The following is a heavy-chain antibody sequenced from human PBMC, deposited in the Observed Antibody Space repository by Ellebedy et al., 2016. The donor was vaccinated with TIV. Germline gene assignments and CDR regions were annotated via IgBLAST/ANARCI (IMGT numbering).Heavy chain of an antibody. J-gene: IGHJ4*02. CDR1: GGIFRSNA. CDR2: IIAIFGTP. CDR3: ARHSGYHLSGHFDH. Sequence: ASVKVSCKASGGIFRSNAISWVRQAPGQGLEWIGGIIAIFGTPKYAQKFQGRVTITADESTSTAYMEVSGLRSEDTAMYYCARHSGYHLSGHFDHWGQGSLVTVSA. D-gene: IGHD5-12*01. V-gene: IGHV1-69*13.